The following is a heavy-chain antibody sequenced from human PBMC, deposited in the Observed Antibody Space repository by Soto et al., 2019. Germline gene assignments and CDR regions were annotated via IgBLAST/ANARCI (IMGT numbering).Heavy chain of an antibody. Sequence: PSETLSLTCTVSGGSISSGGYYWSWIRQHPGKGLEWIGYIYYSGSTYYNPSLKSRVTISVDTSKNQFSLKLSSVTAADTAVYYCARVNIVDSSEFDPWGQGTLVTVSS. CDR3: ARVNIVDSSEFDP. J-gene: IGHJ5*02. V-gene: IGHV4-31*03. CDR2: IYYSGST. CDR1: GGSISSGGYY. D-gene: IGHD3-16*02.